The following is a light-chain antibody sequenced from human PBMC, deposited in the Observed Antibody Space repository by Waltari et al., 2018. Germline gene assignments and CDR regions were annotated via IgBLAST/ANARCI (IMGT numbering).Light chain of an antibody. CDR2: DAS. CDR3: QQYDNLVFT. J-gene: IGKJ3*01. V-gene: IGKV1-33*01. CDR1: QDTSNY. Sequence: DIQMTQSPSSLSASVGDRVTITCQASQDTSNYLNLYQQKPGKAPKHLIYDASNLETGVPSRFSGNGSGTDFTFTISSLQPEDIATYFCQQYDNLVFTFGPGTKVDIK.